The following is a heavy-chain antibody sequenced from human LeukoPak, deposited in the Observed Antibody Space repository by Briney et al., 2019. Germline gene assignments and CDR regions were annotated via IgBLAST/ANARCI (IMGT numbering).Heavy chain of an antibody. V-gene: IGHV1-46*01. CDR2: INPSGGST. CDR1: GYTFTSYY. J-gene: IGHJ4*02. CDR3: ARAAVVPAAISFGDY. Sequence: ASVKVSCKASGYTFTSYYMHWVRQAPGQGLAWMGIINPSGGSTSYAQKFQGRVTMTRDTSTSTVYMELSSLRSEDTAVYYCARAAVVPAAISFGDYWGQGTLVTVSP. D-gene: IGHD2-2*02.